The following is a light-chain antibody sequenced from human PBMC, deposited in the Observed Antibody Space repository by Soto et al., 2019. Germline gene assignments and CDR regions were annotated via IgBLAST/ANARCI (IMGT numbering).Light chain of an antibody. CDR1: SSNIGAGYD. V-gene: IGLV1-40*01. J-gene: IGLJ1*01. Sequence: QLVLTQPPSVSGAPGQRVTISCTGRSSNIGAGYDVHWYQQLPGTAPKLLIYGNSNRPSGVPDRFSGSKSGTSASLAITGLQAEDEADYYCQSYDSSLSGWVFGTGTKLTVL. CDR2: GNS. CDR3: QSYDSSLSGWV.